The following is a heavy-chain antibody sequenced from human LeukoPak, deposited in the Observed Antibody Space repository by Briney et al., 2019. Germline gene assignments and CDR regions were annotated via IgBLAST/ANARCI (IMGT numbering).Heavy chain of an antibody. CDR3: ARRPIVRATNPFDY. CDR1: GYTFTSYA. V-gene: IGHV1-3*01. J-gene: IGHJ4*02. D-gene: IGHD1-26*01. Sequence: ASVKVSCKASGYTFTSYAMHWVRQAPGQRLEWMGWINAGNGNTKYSQKFQGRVTITRDTSASTAYMELSSLRSEDTAVYYCARRPIVRATNPFDYWGQGTLVTVSS. CDR2: INAGNGNT.